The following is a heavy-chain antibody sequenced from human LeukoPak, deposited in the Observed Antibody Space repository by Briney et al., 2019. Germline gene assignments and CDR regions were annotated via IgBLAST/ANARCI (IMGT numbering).Heavy chain of an antibody. CDR1: GYTLTELS. Sequence: ASVKVSCKVSGYTLTELSMHWVRQAPGKGLEWTGGFDPEDGETIYAQKFQGRVTMTEDTSTDTAYMELSSLRSEDTAVYYCATDSTGDKNFDYWGQGTLVTVSS. D-gene: IGHD2-21*02. CDR2: FDPEDGET. J-gene: IGHJ4*02. CDR3: ATDSTGDKNFDY. V-gene: IGHV1-24*01.